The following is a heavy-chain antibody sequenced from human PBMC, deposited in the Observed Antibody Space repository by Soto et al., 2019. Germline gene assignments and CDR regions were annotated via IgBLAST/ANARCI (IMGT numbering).Heavy chain of an antibody. D-gene: IGHD6-6*01. CDR1: GSSISSGGYY. J-gene: IGHJ5*02. Sequence: LSLTCTVSGSSISSGGYYWSWIRQHPGKGLEWIGYIYYSGSTYYNPSLKSRVTISVDTSKNQFSLKLSSVTAADTAVYYCAREPYSSSAHYNWFDPWGQGTLVTVSS. V-gene: IGHV4-31*03. CDR3: AREPYSSSAHYNWFDP. CDR2: IYYSGST.